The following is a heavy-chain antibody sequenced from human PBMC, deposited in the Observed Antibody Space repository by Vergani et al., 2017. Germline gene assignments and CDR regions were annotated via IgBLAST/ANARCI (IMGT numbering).Heavy chain of an antibody. CDR2: ISWNSGSI. J-gene: IGHJ4*02. Sequence: EVQLVESGGGLVQPGRSLRLSCAASGFTFDAYAMHWVRQAPGKGLEWVSGISWNSGSIGYADSVKGRFTISRDNAKHSLYLQMNSLRAEDTALYYCAKDIRARKDFWSGSMDYWGQGTLVTVSS. V-gene: IGHV3-9*01. D-gene: IGHD3-3*01. CDR1: GFTFDAYA. CDR3: AKDIRARKDFWSGSMDY.